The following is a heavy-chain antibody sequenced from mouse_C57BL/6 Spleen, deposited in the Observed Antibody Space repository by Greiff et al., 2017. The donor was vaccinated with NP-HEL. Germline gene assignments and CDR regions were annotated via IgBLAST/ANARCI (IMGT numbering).Heavy chain of an antibody. CDR3: ARKIYYCYDGGYYFDY. CDR2: IYPSDSET. V-gene: IGHV1-61*01. Sequence: QVQLQQPGAELVRPGSSVKLSCKASGYTFTSYWMDWVKQRPGQGLEWIGNIYPSDSETHYNQKFKDKATLTVDKSSSTAYMQLSSLTSEDSAVYYCARKIYYCYDGGYYFDYWGQGTTLTVSS. CDR1: GYTFTSYW. D-gene: IGHD2-2*01. J-gene: IGHJ2*01.